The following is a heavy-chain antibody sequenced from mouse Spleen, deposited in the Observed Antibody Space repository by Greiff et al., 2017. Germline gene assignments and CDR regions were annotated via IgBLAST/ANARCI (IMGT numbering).Heavy chain of an antibody. CDR2: ISSGGSYT. V-gene: IGHV5-6-4*01. CDR3: TRESMSGFAY. J-gene: IGHJ3*01. CDR1: GFTFSSYT. D-gene: IGHD2-10*02. Sequence: EVKLMESGGGLVKPGGSLKLSCAASGFTFSSYTMSWVRQTPEKRLEWVATISSGGSYTYYPDSVKGRFTISRDNAKNTLYLQMSSLKSEDTAMYYCTRESMSGFAYWGQGTLVTVSA.